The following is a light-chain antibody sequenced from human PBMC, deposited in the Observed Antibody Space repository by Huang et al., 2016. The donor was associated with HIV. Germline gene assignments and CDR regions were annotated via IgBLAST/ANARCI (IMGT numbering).Light chain of an antibody. CDR3: QQYNNWPPYT. J-gene: IGKJ2*01. CDR2: GAS. CDR1: KSVSTN. V-gene: IGKV3-15*01. Sequence: EIVMTQSPATLSVSPGERAILSCRASKSVSTNLAWYQQRPGQAPRLLIYGASTRATGVPASFSGSGYGTEFSLTISSLQSEDFAVYYCQQYNNWPPYTFGQGTKLEIK.